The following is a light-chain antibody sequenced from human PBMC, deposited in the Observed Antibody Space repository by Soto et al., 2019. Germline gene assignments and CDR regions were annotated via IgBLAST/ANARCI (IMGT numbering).Light chain of an antibody. CDR3: SSYTSDWGV. J-gene: IGLJ1*01. Sequence: QSALTQPRSVSGSPGQSVTISCTGTSSDVGGYNYVSWYQQHPGKAPKLMIYDVSKRPSGVPDRFSGSKSGNTASLTISGLQAEDEADYYCSSYTSDWGVFGTGTKLTVL. V-gene: IGLV2-11*01. CDR1: SSDVGGYNY. CDR2: DVS.